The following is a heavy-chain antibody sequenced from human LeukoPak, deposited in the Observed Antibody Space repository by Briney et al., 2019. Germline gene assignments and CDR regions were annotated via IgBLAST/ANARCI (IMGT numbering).Heavy chain of an antibody. J-gene: IGHJ4*02. CDR2: INHSGST. CDR1: GGSFSGYY. Sequence: PSETLSLTCAVYGGSFSGYYWSWIRQPPGKGLEWIGEINHSGSTNYNPSLKSRVTISVDTSKNQFSLKLSSVTAADTAVYYCARHYPFSGYYDTSGFDYWGQGTLVTVSS. D-gene: IGHD3-22*01. CDR3: ARHYPFSGYYDTSGFDY. V-gene: IGHV4-34*01.